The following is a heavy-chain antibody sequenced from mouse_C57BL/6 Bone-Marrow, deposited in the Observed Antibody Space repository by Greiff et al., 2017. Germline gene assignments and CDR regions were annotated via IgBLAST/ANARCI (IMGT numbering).Heavy chain of an antibody. CDR2: IDPSDSST. V-gene: IGHV1-69*02. CDR3: ARDGNYPAWFAY. CDR1: GYTFTSYW. Sequence: QVQLQQPGAELVKPGASVKLSCKASGYTFTSYWMHWVKQRPGQGLEWIGVIDPSDSSTNYNQKFTGKATLTVDTSSSTAYMQLSSLTSEDSAVYYCARDGNYPAWFAYWGQGTLVTVSA. D-gene: IGHD2-1*01. J-gene: IGHJ3*01.